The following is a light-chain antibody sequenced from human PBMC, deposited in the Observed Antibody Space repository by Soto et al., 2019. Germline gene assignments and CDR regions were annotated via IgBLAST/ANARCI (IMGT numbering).Light chain of an antibody. V-gene: IGLV1-40*01. J-gene: IGLJ1*01. CDR1: ISNIGAGYD. Sequence: QAVLTQPPSVSEAPGQRVTISCTGSISNIGAGYDVHWYQQLPGTAPKLLIYHNSDRPSGVPDRFSGSKSGTSASLAITGLQAEDEADYYCQSYDSGLSAFYVFGAGSKVNVL. CDR2: HNS. CDR3: QSYDSGLSAFYV.